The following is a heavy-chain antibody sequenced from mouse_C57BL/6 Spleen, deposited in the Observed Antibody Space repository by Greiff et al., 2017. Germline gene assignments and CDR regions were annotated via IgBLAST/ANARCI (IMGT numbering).Heavy chain of an antibody. V-gene: IGHV1-59*01. CDR1: GYTFTSYW. CDR3: ARGYGGSYVGYFDV. CDR2: IDPSDSYT. D-gene: IGHD1-1*01. J-gene: IGHJ1*03. Sequence: QVQLQQPGAELVRPGTSVKLSCKASGYTFTSYWMHWVKQRPGQGLEWIGVIDPSDSYTNYNQKFKGKATLTVDTSSSKPYMQLSSLTSEDSAVYYCARGYGGSYVGYFDVWGTGTTVTVSS.